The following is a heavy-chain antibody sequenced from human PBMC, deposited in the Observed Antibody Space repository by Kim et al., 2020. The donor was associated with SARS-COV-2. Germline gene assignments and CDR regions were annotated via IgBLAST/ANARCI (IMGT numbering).Heavy chain of an antibody. CDR1: GGSISSGDYY. CDR3: ARCNGYKNYFDY. CDR2: IYYSGST. Sequence: SETLSLTCTVSGGSISSGDYYWSWIRQRPGKGREWIGYIYYSGSTYHNPTIKSRVTISVDTSKNQFSLKLSFVTAADTAVYYCARCNGYKNYFDYWGQGTLVTVSS. V-gene: IGHV4-30-4*01. D-gene: IGHD5-12*01. J-gene: IGHJ4*02.